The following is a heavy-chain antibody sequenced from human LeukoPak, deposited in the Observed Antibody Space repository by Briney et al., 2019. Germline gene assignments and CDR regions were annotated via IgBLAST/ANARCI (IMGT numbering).Heavy chain of an antibody. CDR3: ARDPSTYYDFWSGVDP. Sequence: SETLSLTCTVSGGSISSYYWSWIRQPAGKGLEWIGRIYTSGSTNYNPSLKSRVTMSIDTSKNQFSLKLSSVTAADTAVYYCARDPSTYYDFWSGVDPWGQGTLVTVSS. D-gene: IGHD3-3*01. CDR2: IYTSGST. J-gene: IGHJ5*02. V-gene: IGHV4-4*07. CDR1: GGSISSYY.